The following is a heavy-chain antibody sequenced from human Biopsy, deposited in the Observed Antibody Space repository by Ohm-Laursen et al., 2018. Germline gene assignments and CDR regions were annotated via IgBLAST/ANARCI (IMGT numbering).Heavy chain of an antibody. D-gene: IGHD2/OR15-2a*01. V-gene: IGHV4-34*01. CDR3: SRGMRTTGWPYFDY. J-gene: IGHJ4*02. CDR2: INQAGTT. Sequence: SETLSLTWTVFGKTFSDYQWSWIRQPPGKGLEWIGQINQAGTTNYNPSLKSRVSISADASKYEFSLRLTSVTAADTAVYYCSRGMRTTGWPYFDYWGQGILVTVSS. CDR1: GKTFSDYQ.